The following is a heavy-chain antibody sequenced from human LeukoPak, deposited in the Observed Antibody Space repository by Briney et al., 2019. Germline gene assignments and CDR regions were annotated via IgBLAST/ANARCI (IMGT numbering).Heavy chain of an antibody. CDR3: ARPQDYYDSSGSRELSGAFDI. V-gene: IGHV4-39*01. J-gene: IGHJ3*02. CDR1: GGSISSSSYY. Sequence: SSETLSLTCTVSGGSISSSSYYWGWIRQPPGKGLEWIGSIYYSGSTYYNPSLKSRVTISVDTSKNQFSLKLSSVTAADTAVYYCARPQDYYDSSGSRELSGAFDIWGQGTMVTVSS. CDR2: IYYSGST. D-gene: IGHD3-22*01.